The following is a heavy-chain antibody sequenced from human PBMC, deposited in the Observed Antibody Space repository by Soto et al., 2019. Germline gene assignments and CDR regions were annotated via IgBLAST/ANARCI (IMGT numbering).Heavy chain of an antibody. J-gene: IGHJ4*02. CDR2: IKSKTDGGTT. CDR1: GFTFSSAW. CDR3: TTGSGAAMVTSFDY. D-gene: IGHD5-18*01. Sequence: GGSLRLSCAASGFTFSSAWMNWVRQATGKGLEWVGRIKSKTDGGTTDYAAPVKGRFTISRDDSKNTLYLQMNSLKTEDTAVYYCTTGSGAAMVTSFDYWGQGTLVTVSS. V-gene: IGHV3-15*07.